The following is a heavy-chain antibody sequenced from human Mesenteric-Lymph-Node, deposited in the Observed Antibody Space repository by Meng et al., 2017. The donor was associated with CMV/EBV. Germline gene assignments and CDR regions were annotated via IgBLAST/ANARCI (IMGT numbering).Heavy chain of an antibody. CDR2: ISSSGSTI. CDR3: ARERRERWLQYPRDAVDI. V-gene: IGHV3-11*04. Sequence: FWSASGFTFSYYYQSWIRPAPGKGLGWVSYISSSGSTIYYSDSVKGRFTISRDKAKNSLYLQMNRLRAEGTAVYYCARERRERWLQYPRDAVDIWGQGTMVTVSS. CDR1: GFTFSYYY. D-gene: IGHD5-24*01. J-gene: IGHJ3*02.